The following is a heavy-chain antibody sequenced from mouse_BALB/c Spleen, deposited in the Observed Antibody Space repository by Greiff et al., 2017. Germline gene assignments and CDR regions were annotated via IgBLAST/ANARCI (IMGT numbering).Heavy chain of an antibody. CDR3: AREVRYFDY. J-gene: IGHJ2*01. CDR2: INTGGNT. V-gene: IGHV5-6-5*01. CDR1: GFTFSSYA. Sequence: DVQLVESGGGLVKPGGSLKLSCAASGFTFSSYAMSWVRQTPEKRLEWVASINTGGNTYYPDSVKGRFTISRDNARNILYLQMSSLRSEDTAMYYCAREVRYFDYWGQGTTLTVSS. D-gene: IGHD1-3*01.